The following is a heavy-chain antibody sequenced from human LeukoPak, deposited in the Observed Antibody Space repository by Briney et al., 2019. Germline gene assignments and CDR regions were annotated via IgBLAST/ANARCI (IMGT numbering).Heavy chain of an antibody. D-gene: IGHD3-16*02. J-gene: IGHJ4*02. CDR1: GFTFSSYA. CDR2: IKQDGSEK. CDR3: ARDDYVWGSYRFDY. Sequence: PGRSLRLSCAASGFTFSSYAMHWVRQAPGKGLEWVANIKQDGSEKYYVDSVKGRFTISRDNAKNSLYLQMNSLRAEDTAVYYCARDDYVWGSYRFDYWGQGTLVTVSS. V-gene: IGHV3-7*01.